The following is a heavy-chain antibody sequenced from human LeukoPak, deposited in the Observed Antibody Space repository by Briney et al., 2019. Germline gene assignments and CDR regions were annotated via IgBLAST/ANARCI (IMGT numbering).Heavy chain of an antibody. Sequence: PSETLSLTCAVSGASISSSYWWSWVRQPPGKGLEWIGEIHHSGSTKYNPSLKSRVTISLDTSKNQISLRLSSVTAADTAVYYCARGGNALDYWGQGTLVTVSS. CDR1: GASISSSYW. CDR2: IHHSGST. D-gene: IGHD4-23*01. CDR3: ARGGNALDY. V-gene: IGHV4-4*02. J-gene: IGHJ4*02.